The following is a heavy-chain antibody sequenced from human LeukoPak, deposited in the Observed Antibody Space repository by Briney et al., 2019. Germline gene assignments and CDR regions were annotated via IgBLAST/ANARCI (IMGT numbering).Heavy chain of an antibody. J-gene: IGHJ4*02. V-gene: IGHV3-11*06. D-gene: IGHD6-19*01. CDR1: GFTFSDYY. CDR2: ISSSSSYT. CDR3: ARVPRREWLVEGYYFDY. Sequence: PGGSLGLSCAASGFTFSDYYMSWIRQAPGKGLEWVSYISSSSSYTNYADSVKGRFTISRDNAKNSLYLQMNSLRAEDTAVYYCARVPRREWLVEGYYFDYWGQGTLVTVSS.